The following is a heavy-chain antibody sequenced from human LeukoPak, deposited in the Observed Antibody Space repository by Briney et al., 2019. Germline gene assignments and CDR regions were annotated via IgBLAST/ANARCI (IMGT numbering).Heavy chain of an antibody. J-gene: IGHJ4*02. D-gene: IGHD1-14*01. Sequence: GRSLRLSCAASGFTYDDYAMHWVRHAPGKGLEWVSGISWNSGSIGYADSVKGRFTISRDNAKNSLYRQMNSLRAEDTAVYYCARGGVRRGWYDYWGQGTLVTVSS. CDR1: GFTYDDYA. CDR3: ARGGVRRGWYDY. V-gene: IGHV3-9*01. CDR2: ISWNSGSI.